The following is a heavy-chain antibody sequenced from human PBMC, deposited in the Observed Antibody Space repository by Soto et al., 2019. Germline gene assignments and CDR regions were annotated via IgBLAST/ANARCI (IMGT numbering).Heavy chain of an antibody. Sequence: EVQLVESGGVLVQPGGSLRLSCAASGFTFSSYWMHWVRQAPGKWLVWVSRINSDGSSTSYADSVKGRFTISRDNAKNTLYLQMNSLRAEDTAVYYCARGGSLNWYFDLWGRGTLVTVSS. CDR3: ARGGSLNWYFDL. CDR1: GFTFSSYW. J-gene: IGHJ2*01. D-gene: IGHD1-26*01. V-gene: IGHV3-74*01. CDR2: INSDGSST.